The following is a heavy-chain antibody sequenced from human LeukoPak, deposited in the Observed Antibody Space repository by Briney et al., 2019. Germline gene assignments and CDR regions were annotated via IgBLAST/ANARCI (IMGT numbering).Heavy chain of an antibody. CDR3: ARDLAAMVSPFDY. CDR2: ISYDGSNK. D-gene: IGHD5-18*01. CDR1: GLTFSSYW. V-gene: IGHV3-30*03. J-gene: IGHJ4*02. Sequence: GGSLRLSCAAAGLTFSSYWMHWVRQAPGKGLEWVAVISYDGSNKYYADSVKGRFTISRDNSKNTLYLQMNSLRAEDTAVYYCARDLAAMVSPFDYWGQGTLVTVSS.